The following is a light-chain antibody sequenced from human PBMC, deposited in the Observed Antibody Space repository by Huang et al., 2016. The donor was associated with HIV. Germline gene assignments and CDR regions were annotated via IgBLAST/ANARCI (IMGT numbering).Light chain of an antibody. CDR2: GAS. V-gene: IGKV3-20*01. Sequence: EIVLTQSPVTLSFAPGEGASLSCRASQGVHNSYLAWYQQKPGQAPRLLIFGASNRATGVPHRFRGSESGTDFTLTISGLDPEDFAVYYCQQYGTLPYTFGQGTKLEI. CDR3: QQYGTLPYT. CDR1: QGVHNSY. J-gene: IGKJ2*01.